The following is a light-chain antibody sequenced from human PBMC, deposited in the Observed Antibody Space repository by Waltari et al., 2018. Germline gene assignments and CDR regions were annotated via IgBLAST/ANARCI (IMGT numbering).Light chain of an antibody. CDR1: QGISDF. CDR2: AAS. J-gene: IGKJ1*01. CDR3: QLLNSSQWT. Sequence: FPAIQGISDFLALYQQNPGTSPKLLIYAASTLQSGVPSRFSGSGSGTDFPLTITSLQPEDVATYYCQLLNSSQWTFGQGTKVDMK. V-gene: IGKV1-9*01.